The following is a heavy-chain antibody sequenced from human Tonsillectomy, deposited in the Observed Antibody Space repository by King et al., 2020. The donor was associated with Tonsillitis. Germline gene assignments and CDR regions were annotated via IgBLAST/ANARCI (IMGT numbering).Heavy chain of an antibody. Sequence: VQLVESGGGLVQPGGSLRLSCAASGFTFSRYEMNWVRQAPGKGLEWVSYISSSGSTIYYADSGKGRFTISRANAKNSLYLQMNSLRAEDTAVYYCATTTITSYSSSWPTPHFDYWGQGTLVTVSS. CDR1: GFTFSRYE. V-gene: IGHV3-48*03. CDR2: ISSSGSTI. CDR3: ATTTITSYSSSWPTPHFDY. D-gene: IGHD6-13*01. J-gene: IGHJ4*02.